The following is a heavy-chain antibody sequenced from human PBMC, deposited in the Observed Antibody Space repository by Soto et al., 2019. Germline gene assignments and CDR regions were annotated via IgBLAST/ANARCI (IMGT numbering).Heavy chain of an antibody. J-gene: IGHJ4*02. D-gene: IGHD2-2*01. V-gene: IGHV4-59*01. CDR1: SGSISTYY. Sequence: QVQLQESGPGLVKPSETLSLTCSVASGSISTYYWSWMRQAPGKGLEWIGHIYFTGSTSYNPSLHSPVSMSIATSTPPFSLKLTSVTAAATAVYYSAPAAASCITTNCYPALDNWGQRTLVTVSS. CDR3: APAAASCITTNCYPALDN. CDR2: IYFTGST.